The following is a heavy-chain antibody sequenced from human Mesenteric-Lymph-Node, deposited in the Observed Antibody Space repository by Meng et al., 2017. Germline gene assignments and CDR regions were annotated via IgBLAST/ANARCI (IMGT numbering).Heavy chain of an antibody. D-gene: IGHD2-21*02. J-gene: IGHJ6*02. V-gene: IGHV3-72*01. Sequence: GESLKISCAASGFTFSDTYMDWVRQAPGKGLEWVGRIRNQANFYTTEYAPSVKGRFTTSGDESKNSLSLKMNSMKTEDTAVYYCARALGSCGADCSLYYYYGIDVWGQGTTVTVSS. CDR1: GFTFSDTY. CDR2: IRNQANFYTT. CDR3: ARALGSCGADCSLYYYYGIDV.